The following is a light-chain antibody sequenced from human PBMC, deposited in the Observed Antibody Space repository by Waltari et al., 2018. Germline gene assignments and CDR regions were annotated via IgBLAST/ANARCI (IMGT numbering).Light chain of an antibody. Sequence: QSALTQPASVSGSPGQSITISCTGTNNDVGAYNFVPWYQQHPGKAPHLMIHGFSNRPSGVSNRFSGPKSGNTASLTISGLQAEDEADYHCSSYTRSHTYVFGPGTTVTVL. J-gene: IGLJ1*01. CDR3: SSYTRSHTYV. V-gene: IGLV2-14*01. CDR1: NNDVGAYNF. CDR2: GFS.